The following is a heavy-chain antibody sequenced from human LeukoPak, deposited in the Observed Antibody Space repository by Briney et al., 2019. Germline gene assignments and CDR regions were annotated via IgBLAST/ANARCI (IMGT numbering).Heavy chain of an antibody. D-gene: IGHD1-26*01. CDR2: ISSSSSYI. V-gene: IGHV3-21*01. J-gene: IGHJ4*02. Sequence: GGSLRLSCAASGFTFSSYSMNWVRQAPGKGLEWVSSISSSSSYIYYADSVKGRFTISRDNAENSLYLQMNSLRAEDTAVYYCARGGQWELPYYFDYWGQGTLVTVSS. CDR3: ARGGQWELPYYFDY. CDR1: GFTFSSYS.